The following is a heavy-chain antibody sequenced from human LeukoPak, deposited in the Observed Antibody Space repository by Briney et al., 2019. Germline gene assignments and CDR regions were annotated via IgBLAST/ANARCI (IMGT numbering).Heavy chain of an antibody. CDR2: ISGSGGST. D-gene: IGHD3-9*01. CDR1: GFTFNTYS. CDR3: AKEGRYFDWLPYYYYYYMDV. J-gene: IGHJ6*03. Sequence: PGGSLRLSCAASGFTFNTYSMSWVRQAPGKGLEWVSAISGSGGSTYYADSVKGRFTISRDNSRNTLYLKMNSLRAEDTAVYYCAKEGRYFDWLPYYYYYYMDVWGKGTTVTVSS. V-gene: IGHV3-23*01.